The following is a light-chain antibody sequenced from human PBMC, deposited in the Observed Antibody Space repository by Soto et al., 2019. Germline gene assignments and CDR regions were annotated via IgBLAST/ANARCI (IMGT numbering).Light chain of an antibody. V-gene: IGKV1-13*02. CDR1: QSISSY. CDR2: EAS. J-gene: IGKJ5*01. CDR3: QQFKSYPIT. Sequence: AIQMTQTPSPLSTSVADRIPITCRASQSISSYLNWYQQKPGKAPKLLIYEASSLESGVPSRFSGSGSGTEFTLTISGLQPDDFATYYCQQFKSYPITFGQGTRLEN.